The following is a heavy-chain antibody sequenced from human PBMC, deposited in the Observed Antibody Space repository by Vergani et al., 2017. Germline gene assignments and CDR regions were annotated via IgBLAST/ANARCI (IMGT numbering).Heavy chain of an antibody. D-gene: IGHD6-19*01. CDR3: ARDIAVALDY. J-gene: IGHJ4*02. Sequence: QVQLVQSGAEVKKPGSSVKVSCKASGGTFSSYTISWVRQAPGQGLEWMGRIIPILGIANYAQKFQGRVTMTTDTSTSTAYMELRSLRSDDTAVYYCARDIAVALDYWGQGTLVTVSS. CDR2: IIPILGIA. CDR1: GGTFSSYT. V-gene: IGHV1-69*08.